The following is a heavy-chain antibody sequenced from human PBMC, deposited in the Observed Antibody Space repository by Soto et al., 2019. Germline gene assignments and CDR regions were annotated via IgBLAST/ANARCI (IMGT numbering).Heavy chain of an antibody. J-gene: IGHJ5*02. CDR1: GFTFSSYA. CDR3: AKGLGYYYGSLVFFP. V-gene: IGHV3-23*01. Sequence: GSLRLSCAASGFTFSSYAMSWVRQAPGKGLEWVSAISGSGGSTYYADSVKGRFTISRDNSKNTLYLQMNSLRAEDTAVYYCAKGLGYYYGSLVFFPWGQGTLVTVSS. D-gene: IGHD3-10*01. CDR2: ISGSGGST.